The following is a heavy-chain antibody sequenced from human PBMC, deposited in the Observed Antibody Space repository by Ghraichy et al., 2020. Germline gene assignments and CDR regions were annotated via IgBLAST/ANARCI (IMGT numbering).Heavy chain of an antibody. Sequence: SETLSLTCTVSGGSISSYYWSWIRQPPGKGLEWIGYIYYSGSTNYNPSLKSRVTISVDTSKNQFSLKLSSVTAADTAVYYCASSYYYDSSGPIHWGQGTLVTVSS. CDR2: IYYSGST. J-gene: IGHJ4*02. CDR1: GGSISSYY. V-gene: IGHV4-59*01. D-gene: IGHD3-22*01. CDR3: ASSYYYDSSGPIH.